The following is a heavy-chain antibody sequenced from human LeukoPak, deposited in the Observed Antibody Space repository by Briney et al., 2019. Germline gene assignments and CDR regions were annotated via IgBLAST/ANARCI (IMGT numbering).Heavy chain of an antibody. CDR1: GYTFTTYW. Sequence: GESLKISCKVSGYTFTTYWIGWVRQMPGKGLEWMGIIYPADSDTRYSPSFQGQVTISVDKSISTAYLQWSSLKASDTAMYYCATPDSSGYYPYFQHWGQGTLVTVSS. CDR2: IYPADSDT. V-gene: IGHV5-51*01. CDR3: ATPDSSGYYPYFQH. D-gene: IGHD3-22*01. J-gene: IGHJ1*01.